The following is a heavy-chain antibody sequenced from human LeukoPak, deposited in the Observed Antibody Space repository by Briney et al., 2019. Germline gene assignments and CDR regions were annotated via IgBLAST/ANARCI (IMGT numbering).Heavy chain of an antibody. Sequence: SQTLSLTCTVSGGSISSGSYYWNWIRQPAGKGLEWIGRIYSSGSTNYNPSLKSRVTISVDTSKNQFSLKLNSVTAADTAVYFCARGPYSYDSSGAFDIWGQGTMVTVSS. CDR3: ARGPYSYDSSGAFDI. D-gene: IGHD3-22*01. J-gene: IGHJ3*02. CDR2: IYSSGST. CDR1: GGSISSGSYY. V-gene: IGHV4-61*02.